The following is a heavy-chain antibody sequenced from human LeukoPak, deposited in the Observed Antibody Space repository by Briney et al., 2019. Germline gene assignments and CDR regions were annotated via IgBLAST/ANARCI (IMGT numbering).Heavy chain of an antibody. V-gene: IGHV3-7*04. D-gene: IGHD3-10*01. J-gene: IGHJ4*02. CDR1: GFTFSNYW. Sequence: PGGSLRLSCEASGFTFSNYWMSWVRHGPGKGLEWVANINQDGSEKYFVDSVKGRFTISRDNAKNSLYLQMNSLRAEDTAVYYCARAYYYDSRNYYNPTSSFDYWGQGTLVTVAS. CDR3: ARAYYYDSRNYYNPTSSFDY. CDR2: INQDGSEK.